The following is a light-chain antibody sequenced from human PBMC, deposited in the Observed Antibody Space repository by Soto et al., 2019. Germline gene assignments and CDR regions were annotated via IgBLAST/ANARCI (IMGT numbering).Light chain of an antibody. Sequence: DIQMTQSPSTLSASVGDRVTITCRASRTINYWLAWYQQKPGKAPKLLIYEASNLYSGVPSRFSGSGSGTEFTLTISSLQTDDFATYYCQQYYTDSSTFGQGTRLEIK. V-gene: IGKV1-5*03. CDR2: EAS. CDR3: QQYYTDSST. CDR1: RTINYW. J-gene: IGKJ5*01.